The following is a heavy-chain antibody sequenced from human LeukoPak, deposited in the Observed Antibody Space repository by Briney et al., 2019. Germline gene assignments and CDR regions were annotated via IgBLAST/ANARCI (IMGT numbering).Heavy chain of an antibody. J-gene: IGHJ6*03. V-gene: IGHV1-69*05. D-gene: IGHD2-15*01. Sequence: SVKVSCKASGGTFSSYAISWVRQAPGQGLEWMGGIIPIFGTANYAQKFQGRVTITTDESTSTAYMELSSLRSVDTAVYYCAREDGWNYNYMDVWGKGTTVTVSS. CDR3: AREDGWNYNYMDV. CDR1: GGTFSSYA. CDR2: IIPIFGTA.